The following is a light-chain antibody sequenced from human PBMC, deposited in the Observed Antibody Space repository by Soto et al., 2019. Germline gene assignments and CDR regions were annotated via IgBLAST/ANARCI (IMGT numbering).Light chain of an antibody. CDR2: AAF. Sequence: DIQMTQSPSSVSASVGDTVTISCGASQDISSWLAWYQQKPGKAPKLLIYAAFNLQNGVPSRFSGSGSGTIFSLTISNLQPEDFATYYCQQAKYFPLTFGGGTVVEIK. V-gene: IGKV1-12*01. CDR1: QDISSW. CDR3: QQAKYFPLT. J-gene: IGKJ4*01.